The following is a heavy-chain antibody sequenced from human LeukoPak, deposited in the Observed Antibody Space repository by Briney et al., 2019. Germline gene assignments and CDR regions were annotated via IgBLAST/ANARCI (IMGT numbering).Heavy chain of an antibody. D-gene: IGHD4/OR15-4a*01. CDR3: ARGLWYASAYYFDY. J-gene: IGHJ4*02. CDR1: GFTFSGYS. Sequence: PGGSLRLSCAASGFTFSGYSMNWVRQAPGKGLQWVSVIYSGGSTYYADSVKGRFTISRDNFKNTLYLQMNSLRAEDTAVYYCARGLWYASAYYFDYWGQGTLVTVSS. CDR2: IYSGGST. V-gene: IGHV3-53*01.